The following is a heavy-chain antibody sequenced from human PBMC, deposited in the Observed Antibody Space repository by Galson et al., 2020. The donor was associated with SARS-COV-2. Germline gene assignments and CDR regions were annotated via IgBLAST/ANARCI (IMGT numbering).Heavy chain of an antibody. J-gene: IGHJ1*01. V-gene: IGHV3-66*01. CDR1: GFSVSTNY. CDR2: IYNGDST. D-gene: IGHD6-19*01. Sequence: GESLKISCAASGFSVSTNYMSWVRQAPGKGLEWVSIIYNGDSTYYADSVKGRFTISRDNIKNTLSLQMTSLRVEDTAVYYCARERSRRAVATTFQHWGQGTLVTVS. CDR3: ARERSRRAVATTFQH.